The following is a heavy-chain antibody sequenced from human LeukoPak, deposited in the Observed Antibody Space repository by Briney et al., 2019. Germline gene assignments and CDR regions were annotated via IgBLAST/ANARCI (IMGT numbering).Heavy chain of an antibody. CDR2: ISGSGGST. CDR1: GFTFSSYA. CDR3: AKDKSSTIFGVVITTLDYYYYMDV. Sequence: PGGSLRLSCAASGFTFSSYAMTWVRQAPGKGLEWVSVISGSGGSTYYADSVKGRFTISRDNSKNTLYLQMNSLRAEDTAVYYCAKDKSSTIFGVVITTLDYYYYMDVWGKGTTVTVSS. J-gene: IGHJ6*03. V-gene: IGHV3-23*01. D-gene: IGHD3-3*01.